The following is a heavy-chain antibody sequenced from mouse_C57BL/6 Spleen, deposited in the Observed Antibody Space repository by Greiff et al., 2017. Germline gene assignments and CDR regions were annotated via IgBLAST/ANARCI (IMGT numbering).Heavy chain of an antibody. D-gene: IGHD2-3*01. CDR3: AIYDGYPYWYFDV. V-gene: IGHV1-55*01. CDR2: IYPGSGST. Sequence: QVQLQQPGAELVKPGASVKMSCKASGYTFTSYWITWVKQRPGQGLEWIGDIYPGSGSTNYNEKFKSKATLTVETSSSTAYMQLSSLTSEDSAVYYCAIYDGYPYWYFDVWGTGTTVTVSS. CDR1: GYTFTSYW. J-gene: IGHJ1*03.